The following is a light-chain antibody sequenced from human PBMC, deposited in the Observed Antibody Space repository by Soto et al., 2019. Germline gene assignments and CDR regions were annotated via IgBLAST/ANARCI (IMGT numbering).Light chain of an antibody. J-gene: IGLJ1*01. Sequence: QSVLTQSPSASGTPGQRVSISCSGSTSNIGTHTVNWYQHVPGTAPKLLIYSDNQRPSAVPGRFSGSKSGTSASLAISGLLSEDEADYYCQSYDSSLSYVFGTGTKVTVL. CDR3: QSYDSSLSYV. V-gene: IGLV1-44*01. CDR2: SDN. CDR1: TSNIGTHT.